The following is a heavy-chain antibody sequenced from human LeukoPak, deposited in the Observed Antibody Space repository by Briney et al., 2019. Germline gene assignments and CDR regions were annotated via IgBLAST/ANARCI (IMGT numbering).Heavy chain of an antibody. V-gene: IGHV4-31*03. Sequence: SQTLSLTCTVSGGSISSGGYYWSWIRQHPGKGLEWIGYIYYSGSTYYNPSLKSRVTISVDTSKNQFSLKLSSVTAADTAVYYCAGTVSYGLPRDYWGQGTLVTVSS. CDR3: AGTVSYGLPRDY. D-gene: IGHD5-18*01. CDR2: IYYSGST. J-gene: IGHJ4*02. CDR1: GGSISSGGYY.